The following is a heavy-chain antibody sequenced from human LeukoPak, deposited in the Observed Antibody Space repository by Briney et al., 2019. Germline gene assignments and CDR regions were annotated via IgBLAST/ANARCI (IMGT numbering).Heavy chain of an antibody. J-gene: IGHJ4*02. CDR1: GFTFSSYS. CDR3: ARQEVDYDAPAGFHN. V-gene: IGHV3-48*04. Sequence: PGGSLRLSCAASGFTFSSYSMNWVRQAPGKGLEWVSYISSSGSTIYHADSVKGRFTISRDNAKNALYLQMNSLRAEDTAVYYCARQEVDYDAPAGFHNWGQGTLVTVSS. CDR2: ISSSGSTI. D-gene: IGHD4-17*01.